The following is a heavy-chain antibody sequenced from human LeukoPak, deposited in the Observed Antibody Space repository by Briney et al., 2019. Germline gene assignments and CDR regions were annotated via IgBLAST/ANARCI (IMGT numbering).Heavy chain of an antibody. CDR1: GFTFSDYA. CDR3: AREPTYYDILSGYYGDAFDI. J-gene: IGHJ3*02. V-gene: IGHV3-30*04. CDR2: ISYDGKIK. Sequence: GGSLRLSCAASGFTFSDYAMHWVRQTPDKRLEWVAVISYDGKIKYHADSVKGRFTISRDSSRNTLYLQMNSLRPEDTAVYYCAREPTYYDILSGYYGDAFDIWGQGTMVTVSS. D-gene: IGHD3-9*01.